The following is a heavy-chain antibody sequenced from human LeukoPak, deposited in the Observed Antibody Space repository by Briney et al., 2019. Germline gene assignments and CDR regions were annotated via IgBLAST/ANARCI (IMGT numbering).Heavy chain of an antibody. V-gene: IGHV1-8*01. J-gene: IGHJ4*02. Sequence: ASVKVSCKASGYTFTSYDINWVRQATGQGLEWMGWMNPNSGNTGYAQKFQGRVTMTRNTSISTAYMELSSLRSEDTAVYYCARGKISRLWPGESPYYFDYGAQGPLVPVSS. CDR2: MNPNSGNT. CDR3: ARGKISRLWPGESPYYFDY. D-gene: IGHD3-10*01. CDR1: GYTFTSYD.